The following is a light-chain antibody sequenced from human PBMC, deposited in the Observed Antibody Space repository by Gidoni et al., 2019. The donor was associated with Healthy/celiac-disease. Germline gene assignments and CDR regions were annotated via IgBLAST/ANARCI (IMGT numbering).Light chain of an antibody. CDR1: QSISSY. CDR3: QQSYSTPRT. CDR2: AAS. V-gene: IGKV1-39*01. J-gene: IGKJ3*01. Sequence: DIQMTQSPSSLSASVGDRVTITCRASQSISSYLNWYQQKPGKAHKLLIYAASSLQSGVPSRLSGSGSGTDFTLTISSLQPEDFATYYCQQSYSTPRTFGPGTKVDIK.